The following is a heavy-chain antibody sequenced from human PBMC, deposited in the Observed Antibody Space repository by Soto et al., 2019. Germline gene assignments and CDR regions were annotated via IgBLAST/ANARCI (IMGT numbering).Heavy chain of an antibody. D-gene: IGHD2-15*01. J-gene: IGHJ5*02. CDR2: IYPGDSDT. CDR3: ARLLDPLEVYNWFDP. V-gene: IGHV5-51*03. Sequence: EVQLVQSGAEVKKPGESLQISCKGSGYSFTSYWIGWVRQMPGKGLEWMGIIYPGDSDTRYSPSFQGQVTISADKSISTAYLQWSSLKASDTAMYYCARLLDPLEVYNWFDPWGQGTLVTVSS. CDR1: GYSFTSYW.